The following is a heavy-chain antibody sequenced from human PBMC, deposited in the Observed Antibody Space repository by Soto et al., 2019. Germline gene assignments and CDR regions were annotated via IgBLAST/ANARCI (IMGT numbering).Heavy chain of an antibody. CDR2: TYYRSKWYN. J-gene: IGHJ4*02. CDR3: ARASSGWFSDPFDY. D-gene: IGHD6-19*01. V-gene: IGHV6-1*01. CDR1: VDSVSSNSAA. Sequence: PSQTLSLTCAISVDSVSSNSAAWNWIRQSPSRGLEWLGRTYYRSKWYNDYAVSVKSRITIKPDTSKNQFSLQLNSVAPEDTAVYYCARASSGWFSDPFDYWGGGTLVTVSS.